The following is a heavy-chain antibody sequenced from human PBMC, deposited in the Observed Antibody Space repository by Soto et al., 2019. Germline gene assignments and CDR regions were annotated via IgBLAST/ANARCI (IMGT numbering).Heavy chain of an antibody. CDR1: GESVSSNSAA. V-gene: IGHV6-1*01. Sequence: LPTLSLTCAISGESVSSNSAAWNWIRLSPSRGLEWLARTYYRSRWYNDYAVSVRSRITVNPDTSKNQFSLQLTSVTPEDSAVYYCAGTTSHQWYYMDVWGKGTTVTVSS. J-gene: IGHJ6*03. CDR2: TYYRSRWYN. D-gene: IGHD1-7*01. CDR3: AGTTSHQWYYMDV.